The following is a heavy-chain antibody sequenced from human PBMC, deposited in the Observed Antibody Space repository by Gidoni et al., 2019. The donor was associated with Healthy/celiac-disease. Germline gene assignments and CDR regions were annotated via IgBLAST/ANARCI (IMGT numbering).Heavy chain of an antibody. J-gene: IGHJ4*02. Sequence: EVQLVESGGGLVQPGGSLRLSCAASGFTFRSYWMSWVRQAPGKGLEWVANIKQDGSEKYYVDSVKGRFTISRDNAKNSLYLQMNSLRAEDTAVYYCAREGSSSWYPPFDYWGQGTLVTVSS. V-gene: IGHV3-7*03. CDR1: GFTFRSYW. D-gene: IGHD6-13*01. CDR2: IKQDGSEK. CDR3: AREGSSSWYPPFDY.